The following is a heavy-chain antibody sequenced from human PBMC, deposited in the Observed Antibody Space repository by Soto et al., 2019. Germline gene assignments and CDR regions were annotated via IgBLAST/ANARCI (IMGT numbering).Heavy chain of an antibody. CDR1: GFTFSSYS. Sequence: GGSLRLSCAASGFTFSSYSLHWVRQALGKGLEWVAVISSDGSTTYYADSVKGRFTVSRDNSRNTLYLQMNSLRTDDTAVYYGAGGGGSLNPGFDLWGQGTLVTVSS. D-gene: IGHD3-16*01. V-gene: IGHV3-30*04. CDR2: ISSDGSTT. J-gene: IGHJ4*02. CDR3: AGGGGSLNPGFDL.